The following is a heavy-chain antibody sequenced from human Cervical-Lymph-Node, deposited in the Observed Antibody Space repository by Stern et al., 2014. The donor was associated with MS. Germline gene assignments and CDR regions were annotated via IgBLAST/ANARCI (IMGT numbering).Heavy chain of an antibody. CDR2: IGFVGDT. Sequence: EVQLVESGGDLVQPGGSLRLSCAASGFPFSNFDMHWVRQVAGEGLEWVSAIGFVGDTPYQGSVKGRFTISRDNGESSLYLQMNNLRGGDTAVYYCARGGQFGSYYALDVWGQWTAVIVSS. CDR3: ARGGQFGSYYALDV. J-gene: IGHJ6*02. V-gene: IGHV3-13*01. CDR1: GFPFSNFD. D-gene: IGHD3-10*01.